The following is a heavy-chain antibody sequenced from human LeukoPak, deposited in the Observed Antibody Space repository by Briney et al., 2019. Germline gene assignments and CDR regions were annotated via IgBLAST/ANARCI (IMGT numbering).Heavy chain of an antibody. Sequence: PSETLSLTCTVSSGSISSGGYYWSWIRQLPGKGLEWIGYIYYSGSTYYNPSLKSRITISVDTSKNQSSLKLSSVTAADTAVYYCARAYDWFDPWGQGTLVTVSS. CDR1: SGSISSGGYY. J-gene: IGHJ5*02. V-gene: IGHV4-31*03. D-gene: IGHD3-16*01. CDR2: IYYSGST. CDR3: ARAYDWFDP.